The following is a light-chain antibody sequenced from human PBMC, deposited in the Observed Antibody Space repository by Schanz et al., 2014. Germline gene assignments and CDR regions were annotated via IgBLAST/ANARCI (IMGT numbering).Light chain of an antibody. Sequence: QSALTQPPSASGSPGQSVTISCTGTSSDVGGYNYVSWYQQHPGKAPKLMIYEVNKRPSGVPDRFTGSKSGNTASLTVSGLQAEDEGDYYCSSYAGTNKLLFGGGTKLTVL. V-gene: IGLV2-8*01. CDR2: EVN. J-gene: IGLJ2*01. CDR3: SSYAGTNKLL. CDR1: SSDVGGYNY.